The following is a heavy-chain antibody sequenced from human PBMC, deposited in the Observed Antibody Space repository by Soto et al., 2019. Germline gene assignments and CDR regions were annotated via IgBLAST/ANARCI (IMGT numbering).Heavy chain of an antibody. CDR1: GGSISSGGYY. V-gene: IGHV4-31*03. CDR3: ARETAAGYNWFDP. J-gene: IGHJ5*02. Sequence: QVQLQESGPGLVKPSQTLSLTCTVSGGSISSGGYYWSWIRQHPGKGLEWIGYIYYSGSTYYNPSLKSRVTISVDPSKNQFSLKLSSVTAADTAVYYCARETAAGYNWFDPWGQGTLVTVSS. D-gene: IGHD6-13*01. CDR2: IYYSGST.